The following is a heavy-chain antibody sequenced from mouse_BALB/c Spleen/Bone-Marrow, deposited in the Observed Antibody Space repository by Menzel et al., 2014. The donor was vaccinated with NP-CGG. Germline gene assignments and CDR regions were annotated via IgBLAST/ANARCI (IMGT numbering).Heavy chain of an antibody. CDR1: GYTFTSYW. Sequence: QVQLKESGAELVRPGASVKLSCKASGYTFTSYWMNWVKQRPEQGLEWIGRIDPYDSETHYNQKFKDKAILTVDKSSSTAYMQLSSLTSEDSAAYYCARGRDYDVFSYWGQGTLVTVSA. D-gene: IGHD2-4*01. J-gene: IGHJ3*01. CDR2: IDPYDSET. CDR3: ARGRDYDVFSY. V-gene: IGHV1-52*01.